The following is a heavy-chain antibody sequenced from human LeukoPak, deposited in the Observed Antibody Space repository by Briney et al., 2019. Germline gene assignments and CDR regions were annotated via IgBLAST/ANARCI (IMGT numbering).Heavy chain of an antibody. V-gene: IGHV4-39*01. D-gene: IGHD2-2*01. J-gene: IGHJ6*03. Sequence: PSETLSLTCTVSGGSISSSSYYWGWIRQPPGKGLEWIGSIYYSGSTYYNPSLKSRVTISVDTSKNQFSLKLSSVTAADTAVYYCARRTYGLKYQLPYYYYYMDVWGKGTTVTVSS. CDR2: IYYSGST. CDR1: GGSISSSSYY. CDR3: ARRTYGLKYQLPYYYYYMDV.